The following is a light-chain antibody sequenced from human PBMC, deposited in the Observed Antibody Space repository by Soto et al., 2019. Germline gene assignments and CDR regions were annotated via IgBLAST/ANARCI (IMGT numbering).Light chain of an antibody. Sequence: QSALTQPPSASVTPGQRVTISCSGSRSNIGSNNVYWYQQLPGTAPKLLIYSNDKRPSGVPDRFSGSKSGTSASLAITGLQSEDEADYYCAAWDDSLNGVYVFGPGTKLTVL. CDR2: SND. J-gene: IGLJ1*01. CDR3: AAWDDSLNGVYV. CDR1: RSNIGSNN. V-gene: IGLV1-44*01.